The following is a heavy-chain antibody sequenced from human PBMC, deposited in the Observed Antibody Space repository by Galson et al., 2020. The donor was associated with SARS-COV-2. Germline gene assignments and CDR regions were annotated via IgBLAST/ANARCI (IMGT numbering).Heavy chain of an antibody. Sequence: SETLSLTCTVPGGSISSGSYYWSWIRQPAGKGLEWIGRIYTSGSTNYNPSLKSRVTISVDTSKNQFSLKLSSVTAADTAVYYCARERETITMIVVGIPDAFDIWGQGTMVTVSS. J-gene: IGHJ3*02. CDR3: ARERETITMIVVGIPDAFDI. V-gene: IGHV4-61*02. CDR2: IYTSGST. D-gene: IGHD3-22*01. CDR1: GGSISSGSYY.